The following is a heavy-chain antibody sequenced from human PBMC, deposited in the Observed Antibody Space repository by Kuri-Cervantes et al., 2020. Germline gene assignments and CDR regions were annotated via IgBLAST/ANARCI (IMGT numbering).Heavy chain of an antibody. CDR3: AKERNCPTPSCYQCEGNWFDS. CDR1: GFTFSSYA. Sequence: GGSLRLSCAASGFTFSSYAMTWVRQAPGKGLEWVSAISNSVDNTYYADSVKGRFTISRDNSKNTLYLHMNSLRAEDTAIYYCAKERNCPTPSCYQCEGNWFDSWGQGILVTVSS. J-gene: IGHJ5*01. V-gene: IGHV3-23*01. CDR2: ISNSVDNT. D-gene: IGHD2-2*01.